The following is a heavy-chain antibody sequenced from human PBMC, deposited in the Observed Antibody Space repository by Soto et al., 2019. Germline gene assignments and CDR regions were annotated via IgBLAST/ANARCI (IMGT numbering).Heavy chain of an antibody. D-gene: IGHD5-18*01. CDR2: ISRGGGST. Sequence: QVQLVESGGGLVKPGGSLRLSCAASGFIFSDYYMNWIRRAPGKGLEWVSYISRGGGSTYYADSVKGRFTISRDNAKNSLYPQRTSLRADDTPFYSWVRVRGWGNGYGSNWFDPWGQGTLVTVSS. CDR1: GFIFSDYY. J-gene: IGHJ5*02. CDR3: VRVRGWGNGYGSNWFDP. V-gene: IGHV3-11*01.